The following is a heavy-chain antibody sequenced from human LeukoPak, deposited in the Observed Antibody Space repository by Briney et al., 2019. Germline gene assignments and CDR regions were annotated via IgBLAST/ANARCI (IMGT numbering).Heavy chain of an antibody. D-gene: IGHD6-19*01. CDR3: AKGSVAGTWNYIDD. Sequence: GGSLRLSCAASGFTLTSYAMRCVRQAPGKGLEWVSSISSSVGSTYYADSVKGRFTISRDNSKNTLYLQMDSLRPEDTAVYYCAKGSVAGTWNYIDDWGQGTLVIVSS. CDR1: GFTLTSYA. V-gene: IGHV3-23*01. J-gene: IGHJ4*02. CDR2: ISSSVGST.